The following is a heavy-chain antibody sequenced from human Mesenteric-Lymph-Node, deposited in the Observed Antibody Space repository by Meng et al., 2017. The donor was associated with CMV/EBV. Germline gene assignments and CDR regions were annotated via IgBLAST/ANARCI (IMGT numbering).Heavy chain of an antibody. J-gene: IGHJ2*01. D-gene: IGHD6-19*01. CDR3: ARSSAGGWPGWYFDV. CDR2: INQDGSQK. V-gene: IGHV3-7*01. CDR1: GFTFGEYW. Sequence: GESLKISCTASGFTFGEYWMSWVRQSPERGLEWVANINQDGSQKYYGDSVTGRITMSRDNGKNSLLLQMNSLRGEDTAVYYCARSSAGGWPGWYFDVWGRGILVTVSS.